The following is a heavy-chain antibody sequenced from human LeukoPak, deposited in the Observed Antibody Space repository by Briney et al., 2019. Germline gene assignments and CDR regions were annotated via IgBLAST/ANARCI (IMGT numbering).Heavy chain of an antibody. CDR3: ARDPSYYGSGRVRWFDP. CDR2: TCYTGST. CDR1: GVSISSHC. J-gene: IGHJ5*02. Sequence: PSETLSLTCAVSGVSISSHCWGWIRQPPGKGLEWIASTCYTGSTEYSPSLKSRVTMSVDTSKNQFSLRLMSVTAADTAVYFCARDPSYYGSGRVRWFDPWGQGTLVSVSS. D-gene: IGHD3-10*01. V-gene: IGHV4-59*11.